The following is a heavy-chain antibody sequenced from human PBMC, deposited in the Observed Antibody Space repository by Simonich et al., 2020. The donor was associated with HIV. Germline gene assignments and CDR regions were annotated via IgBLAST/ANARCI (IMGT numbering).Heavy chain of an antibody. Sequence: QVQLVESGGGVVQPGRSLRLSCAASGFTFSSYAMHWVRQAPGKGLEGVAVITYDGRNKYYADSVKGRFTTSRDNSKNTLYLQMNSLRAEDTAVYYCASGGSISSVWADDYWGQGTLVTVSS. J-gene: IGHJ4*02. CDR2: ITYDGRNK. V-gene: IGHV3-30*07. CDR1: GFTFSSYA. D-gene: IGHD3-16*01. CDR3: ASGGSISSVWADDY.